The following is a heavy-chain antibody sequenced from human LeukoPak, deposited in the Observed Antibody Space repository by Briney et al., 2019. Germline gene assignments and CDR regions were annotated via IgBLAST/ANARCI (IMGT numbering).Heavy chain of an antibody. CDR3: AREECSSTSCTSYFDY. D-gene: IGHD2-2*01. Sequence: GGSLRLSCAASGFTFSSYAMHWVRQAPGKGLEWVAVISYDESNKYYPHSLQARLSNSRENSKNTLYMQMNGLRAEDTAVYYCAREECSSTSCTSYFDYWGQGTLVTVSS. CDR1: GFTFSSYA. J-gene: IGHJ4*02. V-gene: IGHV3-30*04. CDR2: ISYDESNK.